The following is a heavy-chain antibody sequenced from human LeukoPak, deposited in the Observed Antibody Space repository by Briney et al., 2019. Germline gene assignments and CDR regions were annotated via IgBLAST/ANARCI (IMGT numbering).Heavy chain of an antibody. V-gene: IGHV4-59*01. CDR3: ARLGGYGYFDY. J-gene: IGHJ4*02. D-gene: IGHD5-12*01. Sequence: SETLSLTCTVSGGSISSYYWSWIRQPPGKGLEWIGYIYYSGSTNYNPSLKSRVTISVDTSKSQFSLKLSSVTAADTAVYYCARLGGYGYFDYWGQGTLVTVSA. CDR2: IYYSGST. CDR1: GGSISSYY.